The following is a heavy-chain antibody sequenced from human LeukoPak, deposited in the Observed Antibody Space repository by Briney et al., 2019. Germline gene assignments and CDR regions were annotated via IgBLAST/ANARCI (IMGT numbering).Heavy chain of an antibody. CDR3: AGANLRFLEWLPFDY. V-gene: IGHV1-2*06. CDR1: GYTFTDYY. J-gene: IGHJ4*02. CDR2: INPNSGGT. D-gene: IGHD3-3*01. Sequence: ASVKVSCKASGYTFTDYYIHWVRQAPGQGLEWMGRINPNSGGTNYAQKFQGRVTMTRDTSISTAYMELSRLRSDDTAVYYCAGANLRFLEWLPFDYWGQGTLVTVSS.